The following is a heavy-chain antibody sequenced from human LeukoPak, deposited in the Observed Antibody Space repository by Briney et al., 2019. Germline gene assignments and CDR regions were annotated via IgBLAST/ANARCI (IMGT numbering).Heavy chain of an antibody. CDR3: VRAEIVPGRTSFYYYYMDV. Sequence: TGGSLRLSCATSGFTFKSYGMHWVRQAPGKGLEWVTFIHNDGENFYSADSVKGRFTVSRDNSKNTLSLHMNSLIVEDAVFYYCVRAEIVPGRTSFYYYYMDVWGKGTTVTVTS. J-gene: IGHJ6*03. CDR2: IHNDGENF. CDR1: GFTFKSYG. V-gene: IGHV3-30*02. D-gene: IGHD5-12*01.